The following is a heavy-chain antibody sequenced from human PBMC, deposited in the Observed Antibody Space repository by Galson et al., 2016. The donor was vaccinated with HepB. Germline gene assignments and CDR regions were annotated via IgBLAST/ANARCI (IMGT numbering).Heavy chain of an antibody. D-gene: IGHD6-19*01. V-gene: IGHV3-30*18. CDR2: ISYDGSSK. Sequence: SLRLSCAASGFTFSSYGMHWVRQAPGKGLEWVAVISYDGSSKYYADPVKGRFTISRDNSKNTLYVQMNSLRAEDTALYYCAKDSPYSSGWSTYWGQGTLVTVSS. CDR1: GFTFSSYG. CDR3: AKDSPYSSGWSTY. J-gene: IGHJ4*02.